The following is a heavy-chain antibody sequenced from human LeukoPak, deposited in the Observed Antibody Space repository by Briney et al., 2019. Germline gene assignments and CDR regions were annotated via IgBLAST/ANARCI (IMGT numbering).Heavy chain of an antibody. CDR1: GYTFTSYY. J-gene: IGHJ6*03. V-gene: IGHV1-46*01. Sequence: ASVKVSCKASGYTFTSYYIYWVRQAPGQGLEWMGIINPGVGSQSYAQKFQGRVTVTADMSTSTVFMELSSLRSEDTAVYYCARDRPAYGGHYYMDVWGKGTTVTISS. CDR2: INPGVGSQ. CDR3: ARDRPAYGGHYYMDV. D-gene: IGHD4/OR15-4a*01.